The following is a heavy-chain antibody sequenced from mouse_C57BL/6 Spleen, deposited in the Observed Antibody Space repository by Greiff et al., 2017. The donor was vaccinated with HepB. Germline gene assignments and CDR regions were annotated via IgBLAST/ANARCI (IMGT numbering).Heavy chain of an antibody. V-gene: IGHV14-2*01. J-gene: IGHJ3*01. D-gene: IGHD2-4*01. CDR3: ARWDYDEAGFAY. Sequence: EVQLQQSGAELVKPGASVKLSCTASGFNIKDYYMHWVKQRTEQGLEWIGRIDPEDGETKYAPQFQGKATITADTSSNTAYLQLSSLTSEDTAVYYCARWDYDEAGFAYWGQGTLVTVSA. CDR1: GFNIKDYY. CDR2: IDPEDGET.